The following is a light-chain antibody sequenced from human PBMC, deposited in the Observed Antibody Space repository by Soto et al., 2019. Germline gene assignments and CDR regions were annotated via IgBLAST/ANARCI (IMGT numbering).Light chain of an antibody. Sequence: QSVLTQPPSVSAAPGQQVTISCSGSRFNIGKDFVSWYQQLPGTAPKLLIYDDTKRSSGIPDRFSGSTSGTSATLGIAGLQTGDEADYFCAAWDSSLSVVVFGGGTKLTVL. J-gene: IGLJ2*01. CDR2: DDT. CDR1: RFNIGKDF. V-gene: IGLV1-51*01. CDR3: AAWDSSLSVVV.